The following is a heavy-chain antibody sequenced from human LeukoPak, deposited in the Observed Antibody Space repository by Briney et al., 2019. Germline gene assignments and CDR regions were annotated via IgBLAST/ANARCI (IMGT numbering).Heavy chain of an antibody. CDR1: GGSFSGYY. Sequence: SETLSLTCAVYGGSFSGYYWSWIRQPPGKGLEWIGEINHRGITNYNPSLKNRVTPSVDTSTTQCSLKLSSVTAADTAVYYCARAMTTSDAFDVWGQGTMVTVSS. CDR2: INHRGIT. CDR3: ARAMTTSDAFDV. V-gene: IGHV4-34*01. J-gene: IGHJ3*01. D-gene: IGHD4-11*01.